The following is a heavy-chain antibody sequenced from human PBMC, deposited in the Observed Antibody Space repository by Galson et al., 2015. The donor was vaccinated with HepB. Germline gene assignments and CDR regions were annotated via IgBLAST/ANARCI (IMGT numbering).Heavy chain of an antibody. CDR1: GYTFTSYA. V-gene: IGHV1-3*01. D-gene: IGHD5-18*01. CDR2: INAGNGNT. J-gene: IGHJ4*02. Sequence: SVKVSCKASGYTFTSYAMHWVRQAPGQRLEWMGWINAGNGNTKYSQKFQGRVTITRDTSASTAYMELSSLRSEDTAVYYYARGVELWWFDYWGQGTLVTVSS. CDR3: ARGVELWWFDY.